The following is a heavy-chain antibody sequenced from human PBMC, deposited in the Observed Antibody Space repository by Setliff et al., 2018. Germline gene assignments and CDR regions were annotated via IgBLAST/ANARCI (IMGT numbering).Heavy chain of an antibody. CDR1: GGSISSGDYY. CDR3: ARESRYYYDNLGTLDY. CDR2: IYSSGST. V-gene: IGHV4-30-4*08. J-gene: IGHJ4*02. Sequence: KSSETLSLTCTVSGGSISSGDYYWSWIRQPPGKGLEWIGYIYSSGSTYYNPSLKSRVSISVDTSKSQFSLKLSSVTAADTAVYYCARESRYYYDNLGTLDYWGQGTLVTVSS. D-gene: IGHD3-22*01.